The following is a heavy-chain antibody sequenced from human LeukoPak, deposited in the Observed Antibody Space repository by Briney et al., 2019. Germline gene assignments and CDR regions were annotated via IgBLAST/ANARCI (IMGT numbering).Heavy chain of an antibody. Sequence: YPSETLSLTCTVSGGSISSGGYSWSWIRQHPGKGLEWIGYIYYSGSTYYNPSLKSRVTISVDTSKNQFSLKLSSVTAADTAVYYCARADDILTGYQYDYWGQGTLVTVSS. CDR1: GGSISSGGYS. D-gene: IGHD3-9*01. J-gene: IGHJ4*02. CDR3: ARADDILTGYQYDY. CDR2: IYYSGST. V-gene: IGHV4-31*03.